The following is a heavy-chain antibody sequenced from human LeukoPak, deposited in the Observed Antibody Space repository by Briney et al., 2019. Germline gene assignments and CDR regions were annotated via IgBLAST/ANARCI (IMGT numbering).Heavy chain of an antibody. J-gene: IGHJ6*02. Sequence: SVKVSCKASGGTFSSYAISWVRQAPGQGLEWMGRIIPILGIANYAQKFQGRVTITADNSTSTAYMELSSLRSEDTAVYYCAREAFTMVRGVQYYYYGMDVWGQGTTVTVSS. D-gene: IGHD3-10*01. CDR3: AREAFTMVRGVQYYYYGMDV. V-gene: IGHV1-69*04. CDR2: IIPILGIA. CDR1: GGTFSSYA.